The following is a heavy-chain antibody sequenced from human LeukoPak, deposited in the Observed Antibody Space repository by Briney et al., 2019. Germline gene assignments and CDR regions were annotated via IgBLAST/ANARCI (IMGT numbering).Heavy chain of an antibody. D-gene: IGHD3-16*01. V-gene: IGHV1-69*05. Sequence: GASVKVSCKASGGTFSSYAISWVRQAPGQGLEWMGGIIPIFGTANYAQKFQGRVTITTDESTSTAYMELSSLRSEDTAVYYCARNIWGENWFDPWGQGTLVTASS. CDR1: GGTFSSYA. CDR3: ARNIWGENWFDP. CDR2: IIPIFGTA. J-gene: IGHJ5*02.